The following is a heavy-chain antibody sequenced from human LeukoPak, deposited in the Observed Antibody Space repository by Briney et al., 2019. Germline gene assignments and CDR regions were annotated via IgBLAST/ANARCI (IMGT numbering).Heavy chain of an antibody. V-gene: IGHV3-48*03. J-gene: IGHJ4*02. D-gene: IGHD3-22*01. CDR2: ISSSGSAI. Sequence: LSGGSLRLSCAASGFTFSSYGMNWVRQAPGKGLEWVSFISSSGSAIHYADSVRGRFTISRDNAKNSLYLQMSRLRAEDTAVYYCAREKLSFFDSSGYFDYWGQGTLVTVSS. CDR3: AREKLSFFDSSGYFDY. CDR1: GFTFSSYG.